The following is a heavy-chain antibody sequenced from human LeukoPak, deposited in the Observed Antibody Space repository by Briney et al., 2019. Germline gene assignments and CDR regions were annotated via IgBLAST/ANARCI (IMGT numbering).Heavy chain of an antibody. J-gene: IGHJ4*02. CDR1: GFTFSDYE. CDR2: ISTSGSTT. V-gene: IGHV3-48*03. CDR3: ARGAMHVFDY. D-gene: IGHD2-2*01. Sequence: GGSLRLSCAASGFTFSDYEINWVRQAPGKGLEWVSCISTSGSTTYYADSVKGRFTISRDNAKNSLFLQMNTLTAEDTAVYYCARGAMHVFDYWGQGTPVTVSS.